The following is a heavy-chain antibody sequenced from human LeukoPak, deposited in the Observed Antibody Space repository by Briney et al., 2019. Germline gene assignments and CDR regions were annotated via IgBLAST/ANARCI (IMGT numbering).Heavy chain of an antibody. CDR1: GVPFSNYY. D-gene: IGHD6-19*01. J-gene: IGHJ4*02. Sequence: SETLSLTCAVSGVPFSNYYWSWVRPSPRQGLEWIGEINHSGYTNYNPSLKSRVTMTIDTSKNQFSLILTSVTVADAGVYYCTRAVAGHPDWGQGTLVTVSS. V-gene: IGHV4-34*01. CDR3: TRAVAGHPD. CDR2: INHSGYT.